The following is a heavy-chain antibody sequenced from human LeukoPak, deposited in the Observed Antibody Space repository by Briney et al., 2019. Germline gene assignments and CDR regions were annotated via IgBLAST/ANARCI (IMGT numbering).Heavy chain of an antibody. V-gene: IGHV3-11*01. Sequence: PGGSLRLSCAASGFTFSDYYMSWIRQAPGKGLEWVSYISSSGSTIYYADSVKGRFTISRDNAKNSLYLQMNSLRAEDTAVYYCARSIRYFDWLSPGDAFDIWGQGTTVTVSS. D-gene: IGHD3-9*01. J-gene: IGHJ3*02. CDR1: GFTFSDYY. CDR3: ARSIRYFDWLSPGDAFDI. CDR2: ISSSGSTI.